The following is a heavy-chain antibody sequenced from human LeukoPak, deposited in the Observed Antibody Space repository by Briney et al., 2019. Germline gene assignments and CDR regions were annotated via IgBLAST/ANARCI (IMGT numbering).Heavy chain of an antibody. Sequence: ASVKVSCKASGNTFTRYDINWVRQATGQGLEWMGWMNPNSGTTGNAQKFQGRVTITRNTSISTAYMELSSLRSEDTAVYYCATESPITFGGVIVIWGQGTLVTVSS. J-gene: IGHJ4*02. CDR2: MNPNSGTT. D-gene: IGHD3-16*02. V-gene: IGHV1-8*03. CDR3: ATESPITFGGVIVI. CDR1: GNTFTRYD.